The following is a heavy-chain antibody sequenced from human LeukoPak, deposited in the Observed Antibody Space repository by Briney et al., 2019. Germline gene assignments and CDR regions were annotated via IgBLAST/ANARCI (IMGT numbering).Heavy chain of an antibody. CDR2: IHYSGST. J-gene: IGHJ6*02. CDR3: ARHGPLYEYFYYNMDV. CDR1: GGSITGYY. D-gene: IGHD5/OR15-5a*01. Sequence: SETLSLTCTVSGGSITGYYWTWIRQPPGKGLQWIGYIHYSGSTNYNPSLKTRVTISLDTSKNQFSLNLSSVTAADTAVYYCARHGPLYEYFYYNMDVWGQGTTVTVSS. V-gene: IGHV4-59*08.